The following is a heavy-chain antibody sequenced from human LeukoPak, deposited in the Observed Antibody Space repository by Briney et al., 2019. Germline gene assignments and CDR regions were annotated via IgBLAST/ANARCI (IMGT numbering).Heavy chain of an antibody. CDR1: GFTYSSYG. V-gene: IGHV3-23*01. CDR3: AKGPYGSGSSKPFDY. D-gene: IGHD3-10*01. J-gene: IGHJ4*02. CDR2: ISGSGGST. Sequence: PGGSLRLSCGASGFTYSSYGMHWVRQAPGKGLEWVSAISGSGGSTYYADSVKGRFTISRDNSKNTLYLQMNSLRAEDTAVYYCAKGPYGSGSSKPFDYWGQGTLVTVSS.